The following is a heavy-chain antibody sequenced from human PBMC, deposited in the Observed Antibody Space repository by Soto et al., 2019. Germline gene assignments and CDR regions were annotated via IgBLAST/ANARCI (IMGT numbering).Heavy chain of an antibody. Sequence: KPSETLSLTCTVSGLSISYNSDYWGWIRQPPGKGLEWIGNIYDSGRTYYNPSLKSRVTISLDTSKNHFYLKVSSVTAADMAVYHCARGLHYFDSGTYYNDPSAFDYWGQGILVTVSS. D-gene: IGHD3-10*01. CDR3: ARGLHYFDSGTYYNDPSAFDY. CDR1: GLSISYNSDY. V-gene: IGHV4-39*02. J-gene: IGHJ4*02. CDR2: IYDSGRT.